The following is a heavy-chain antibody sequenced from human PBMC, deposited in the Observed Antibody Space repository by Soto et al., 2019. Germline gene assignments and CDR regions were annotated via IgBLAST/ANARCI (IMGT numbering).Heavy chain of an antibody. CDR1: GFTFSSYG. V-gene: IGHV3-30*18. Sequence: QVQLVESGGGVVQPGRSLRLSCAASGFTFSSYGMHWVRQAPGKGLEWVAVISYDGSNKYYADSVKGRFTISRDNSKNTLYLQMNSLRAEETAVYYCAKAMVRGAQSYYFDYWGQGTLVTVSS. D-gene: IGHD3-10*01. CDR3: AKAMVRGAQSYYFDY. CDR2: ISYDGSNK. J-gene: IGHJ4*02.